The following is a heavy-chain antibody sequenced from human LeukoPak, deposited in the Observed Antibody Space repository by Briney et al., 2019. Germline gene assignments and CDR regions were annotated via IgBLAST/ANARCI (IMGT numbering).Heavy chain of an antibody. D-gene: IGHD6-6*01. CDR1: GGSISSYY. V-gene: IGHV4-59*01. CDR3: ASGGMRGATRLLFVY. Sequence: HPSETLSLTCTVSGGSISSYYWSWIRQPPGKGLEWIGYIYYSGSTNYNPSLKSRVTISVDTSKNQFSLKLSSVTAADTAVYYCASGGMRGATRLLFVYWGQGTLVTVSS. CDR2: IYYSGST. J-gene: IGHJ4*02.